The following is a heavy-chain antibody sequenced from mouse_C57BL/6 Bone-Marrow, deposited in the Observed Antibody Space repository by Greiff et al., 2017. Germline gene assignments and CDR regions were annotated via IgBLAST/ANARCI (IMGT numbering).Heavy chain of an antibody. CDR3: ARGYGSSSYYFDY. V-gene: IGHV1-19*01. Sequence: VQLQQSGPVLVQPGASVKMSCTASGYTFTDYYMNWVKQSHGKSREWIGVINPYNGGTSYTQKFKGKATLTVDKSSSTAYMELNSLTSGDSAVYYCARGYGSSSYYFDYWGQGTTLTVSS. J-gene: IGHJ2*01. CDR1: GYTFTDYY. CDR2: INPYNGGT. D-gene: IGHD1-1*01.